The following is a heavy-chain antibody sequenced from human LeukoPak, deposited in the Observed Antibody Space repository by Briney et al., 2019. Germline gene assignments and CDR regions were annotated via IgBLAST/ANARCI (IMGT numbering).Heavy chain of an antibody. CDR3: AKDPWGYSYGLSFDY. Sequence: GGSLRLSCAASGFTFSSYAMSWVRQAPGKGLEWVSAISGSDGSTYYADSVKGRFTISRDNSKNTLYLQMNSLRAEDTAVYYCAKDPWGYSYGLSFDYWGQGTLVTVSS. CDR2: ISGSDGST. D-gene: IGHD5-18*01. V-gene: IGHV3-23*01. J-gene: IGHJ4*02. CDR1: GFTFSSYA.